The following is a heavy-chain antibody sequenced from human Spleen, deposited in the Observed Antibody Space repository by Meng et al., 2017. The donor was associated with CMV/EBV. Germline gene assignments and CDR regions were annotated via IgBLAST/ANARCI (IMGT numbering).Heavy chain of an antibody. D-gene: IGHD6-13*01. J-gene: IGHJ5*02. CDR3: AHRLLPGIAAAGILGDWFDP. V-gene: IGHV2-5*02. Sequence: TGGVGVGWIRQPPGKALEWLELIYWDDDKRYSPSLKSRLTITKDTSKNQVVLKMTNMDPVDTATYYCAHRLLPGIAAAGILGDWFDPWGQGTLVTVSS. CDR1: TGGVG. CDR2: IYWDDDK.